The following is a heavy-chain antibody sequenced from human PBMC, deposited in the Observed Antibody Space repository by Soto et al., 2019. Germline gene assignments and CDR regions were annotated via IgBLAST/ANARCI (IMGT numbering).Heavy chain of an antibody. CDR3: ARLYGSGKEGVRGVDV. J-gene: IGHJ6*02. CDR1: GFTFSSYG. D-gene: IGHD3-10*01. V-gene: IGHV3-33*01. CDR2: IWYDGSEK. Sequence: QEQLVESGGGVVQPGTSLRLSCAASGFTFSSYGMHWVRQAPGKGLEWVAVIWYDGSEKRYADSVTGRFTISRDNSKNTLFLQMNSLRAEDTAVYYCARLYGSGKEGVRGVDVWGQGTTVIVSS.